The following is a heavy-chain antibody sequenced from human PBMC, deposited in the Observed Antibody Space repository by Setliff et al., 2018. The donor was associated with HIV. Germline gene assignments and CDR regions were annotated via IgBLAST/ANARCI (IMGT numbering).Heavy chain of an antibody. CDR1: GYSFARYG. D-gene: IGHD6-19*01. CDR2: ISGFNGNT. J-gene: IGHJ3*02. CDR3: ARVPYRSAWFSGGHDAFDI. V-gene: IGHV1-18*01. Sequence: ASVKVSCKASGYSFARYGLSWVRQAPGQGLEWMGWISGFNGNTKYAQRFQDRVAMTTGTATSTAYMEMRSLRSYDTAVYFCARVPYRSAWFSGGHDAFDIWGQGTMVTVSS.